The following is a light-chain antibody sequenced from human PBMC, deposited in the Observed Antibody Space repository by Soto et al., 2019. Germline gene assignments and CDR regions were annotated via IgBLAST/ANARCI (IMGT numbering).Light chain of an antibody. V-gene: IGLV2-8*01. CDR1: SSDVGSYDY. J-gene: IGLJ1*01. CDR2: NVN. CDR3: SSYAGSSNV. Sequence: QSALIQPPSVSGSPGQSVTISCTGTSSDVGSYDYVSWYQQHPGTVPKPMIYNVNTQPSGVPDRFSGSKSGNTASLTVSGLQAEDEADYYCSSYAGSSNVFGTGTKVTVL.